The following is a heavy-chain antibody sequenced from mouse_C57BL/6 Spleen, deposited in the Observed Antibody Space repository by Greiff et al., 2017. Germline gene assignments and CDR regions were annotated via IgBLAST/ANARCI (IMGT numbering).Heavy chain of an antibody. CDR3: ARRTRNYYAMDD. J-gene: IGHJ4*01. CDR2: IDPSDSYT. V-gene: IGHV1-69*01. Sequence: VQLQQPGAELVMPGASVKLSCKASGYTFTSYWMHWVKQRPGQGLEWIGEIDPSDSYTNYNQKFKGKSTLTVEKSSSTAYMQLSSITSDDSAVYYCARRTRNYYAMDDWGQGTSVTVSS. CDR1: GYTFTSYW. D-gene: IGHD3-3*01.